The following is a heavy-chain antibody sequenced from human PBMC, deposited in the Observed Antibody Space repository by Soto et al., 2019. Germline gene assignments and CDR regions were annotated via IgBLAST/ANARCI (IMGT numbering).Heavy chain of an antibody. CDR3: ARKMGAFDI. CDR1: RGSISGSYW. J-gene: IGHJ3*02. D-gene: IGHD2-8*01. Sequence: QVQLQESGPGLVKPSGTLSLTCAVSRGSISGSYWWSWVRQTPGKGLEWIGEIFHGGNTYYNPSLKSRVTLSVDKSKNQFSLNLTSVTAADAAVYYCARKMGAFDICGQGTMVTVSS. V-gene: IGHV4-4*02. CDR2: IFHGGNT.